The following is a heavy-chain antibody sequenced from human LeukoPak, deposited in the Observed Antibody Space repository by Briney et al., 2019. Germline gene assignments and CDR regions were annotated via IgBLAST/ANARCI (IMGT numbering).Heavy chain of an antibody. CDR2: ISYDGSNK. D-gene: IGHD2-15*01. CDR1: GFTFSSYA. J-gene: IGHJ4*02. Sequence: GGSLRLSCAASGFTFSSYAMHWVRQAPGKGLEWVAVISYDGSNKYYADSVKGRFTISRDNSKNTLYLQMNSLRAEDTAVYYCARDSTSVVVAATPCTDFDYWGQGTLVTASS. CDR3: ARDSTSVVVAATPCTDFDY. V-gene: IGHV3-30*04.